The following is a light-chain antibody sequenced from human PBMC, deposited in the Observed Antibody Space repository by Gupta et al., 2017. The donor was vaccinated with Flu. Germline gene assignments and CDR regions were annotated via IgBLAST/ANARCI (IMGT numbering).Light chain of an antibody. Sequence: DILMTQSPDSLPVSLGERATINCRSSQSLLYSSKNKNYLAWYQQKPGQSPKLLFYWASTRESGVPDRFSGSGSGTDFTLTISSLQAEDVAVYFCQQYYRFPYTFGQGTKLEIK. CDR2: WAS. V-gene: IGKV4-1*01. CDR3: QQYYRFPYT. CDR1: QSLLYSSKNKNY. J-gene: IGKJ2*01.